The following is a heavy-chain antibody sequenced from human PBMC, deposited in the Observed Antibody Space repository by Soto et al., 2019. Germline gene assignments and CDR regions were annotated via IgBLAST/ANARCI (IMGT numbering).Heavy chain of an antibody. D-gene: IGHD5-12*01. CDR2: ISGGGYTA. J-gene: IGHJ4*02. CDR1: GLTSRSHA. Sequence: EVQLLESGGGLAQPGGSLRLSCVVSGLTSRSHAMYWVRQAPGQGLEWVAGISGGGYTAYYPDSVSGHFTISRDNSKNTVYLQIDNLRPDDTAVYYCAKAQGVATINSNFDSWGQGTLVTVSS. CDR3: AKAQGVATINSNFDS. V-gene: IGHV3-23*01.